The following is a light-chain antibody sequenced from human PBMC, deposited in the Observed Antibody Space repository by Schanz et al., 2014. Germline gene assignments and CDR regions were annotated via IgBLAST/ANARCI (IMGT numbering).Light chain of an antibody. CDR1: QSVHRNY. CDR3: QQHNGWPPFT. CDR2: GTS. J-gene: IGKJ3*01. V-gene: IGKV3-20*01. Sequence: EIVLTQSPGTLSLSPGERATLSCRASQSVHRNYLAWHQQKPGQAPRLLIYGTSIRATGILDRFSGSGSGTDFTLTISSLQSEDFAVYYCQQHNGWPPFTFGPGTKVDIK.